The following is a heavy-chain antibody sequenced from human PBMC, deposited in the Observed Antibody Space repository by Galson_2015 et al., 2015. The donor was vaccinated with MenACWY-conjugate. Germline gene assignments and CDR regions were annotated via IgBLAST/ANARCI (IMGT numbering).Heavy chain of an antibody. CDR1: GGSFSGYY. V-gene: IGHV4-34*01. Sequence: SETLSLTCAVYGGSFSGYYWSWIRQPPGKGLEWIGEINHSGSTNYNPSLKSRVTISVDTSKNQFSLKLSSVTAADTAVYYCAREGSGSRTRTRGARYGMDVWGQGTTVTVSS. CDR2: INHSGST. CDR3: AREGSGSRTRTRGARYGMDV. D-gene: IGHD3-10*01. J-gene: IGHJ6*02.